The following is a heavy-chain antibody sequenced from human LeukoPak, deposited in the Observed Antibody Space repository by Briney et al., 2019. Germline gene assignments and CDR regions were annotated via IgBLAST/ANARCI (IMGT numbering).Heavy chain of an antibody. J-gene: IGHJ4*02. CDR3: ARAGPLVQLGVYYFDY. CDR2: INPNSGGT. CDR1: GYTFTGYY. V-gene: IGHV1-2*02. Sequence: GASVKVSCKASGYTFTGYYMHRVRQAPGQGLEWMGWINPNSGGTNYAQKFQGRVTMTRDTSISTAYMELSRLRSDDTAVYYCARAGPLVQLGVYYFDYWGQGTLVTVSS. D-gene: IGHD1-1*01.